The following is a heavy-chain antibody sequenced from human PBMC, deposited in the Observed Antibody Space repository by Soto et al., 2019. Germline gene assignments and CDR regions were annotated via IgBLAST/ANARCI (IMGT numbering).Heavy chain of an antibody. Sequence: GGSLRLSCAASGFTFSSYAMHWVRQAPGKGLEWVAVISYDGSNKYYADSVKGRFTISRDNSKNTLYLQMNSLRAEDTAVYYCASSPSRIAAAGISGGGGMDVWGQGTTVTVSS. D-gene: IGHD6-13*01. CDR1: GFTFSSYA. V-gene: IGHV3-30-3*01. CDR3: ASSPSRIAAAGISGGGGMDV. J-gene: IGHJ6*02. CDR2: ISYDGSNK.